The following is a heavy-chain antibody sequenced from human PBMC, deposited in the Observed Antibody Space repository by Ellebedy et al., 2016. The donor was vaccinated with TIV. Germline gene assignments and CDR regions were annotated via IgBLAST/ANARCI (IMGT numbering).Heavy chain of an antibody. Sequence: MPSETLSLTCSVSGDSISSYSWTWIRQSPGKGLEWIGYIYDGGRTSYNPSLKSRVTISGDTSKNQLSLKLTSVTAADTAVYYCARVGSLSWFDPWGRGIPVTVSS. D-gene: IGHD3-16*01. CDR3: ARVGSLSWFDP. J-gene: IGHJ5*02. V-gene: IGHV4-59*01. CDR1: GDSISSYS. CDR2: IYDGGRT.